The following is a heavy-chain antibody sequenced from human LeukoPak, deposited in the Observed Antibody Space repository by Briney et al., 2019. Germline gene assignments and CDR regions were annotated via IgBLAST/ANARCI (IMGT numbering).Heavy chain of an antibody. J-gene: IGHJ4*02. CDR2: IIPIFGTA. D-gene: IGHD5-24*01. CDR1: GGTFSSYA. CDR3: ARMRTWDGYQTSFDY. V-gene: IGHV1-69*13. Sequence: GASVKVSCKASGGTFSSYAISWVRQAPGQGLEWMGGIIPIFGTANYAQKFQGRVTITADESTSTAYMELSSLRSEDTAVYYCARMRTWDGYQTSFDYWGQGTLVTVSS.